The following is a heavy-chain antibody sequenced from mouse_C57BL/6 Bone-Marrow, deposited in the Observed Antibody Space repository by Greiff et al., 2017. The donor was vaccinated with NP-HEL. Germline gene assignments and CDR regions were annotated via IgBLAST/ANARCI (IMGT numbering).Heavy chain of an antibody. D-gene: IGHD2-1*01. Sequence: EVQLQESGPGLVKPSQSLSLTCSVTGYSITSGYYWNWIRQFPGNKLEWMGYISYDGSNNYNPSLKNRISITRDTSKNQFFLKLNSVTTEDTATYYCARGDGNYDAWFAYWGQGTLVTVSA. J-gene: IGHJ3*01. V-gene: IGHV3-6*01. CDR1: GYSITSGYY. CDR2: ISYDGSN. CDR3: ARGDGNYDAWFAY.